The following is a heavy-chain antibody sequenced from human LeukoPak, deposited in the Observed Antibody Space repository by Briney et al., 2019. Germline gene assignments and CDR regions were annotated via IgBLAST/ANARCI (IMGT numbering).Heavy chain of an antibody. D-gene: IGHD4-17*01. Sequence: PGGSLRLSCAASGFTFSSYSMNWVRQAPGKGLEWVANIKQDGSEKYYVDSVKGRFTISRDNAKNSLYLQMNSLRAEDTAVYYCARGATTVRLYSFDYWGQGTLVTVSS. CDR1: GFTFSSYS. CDR2: IKQDGSEK. J-gene: IGHJ4*02. V-gene: IGHV3-7*01. CDR3: ARGATTVRLYSFDY.